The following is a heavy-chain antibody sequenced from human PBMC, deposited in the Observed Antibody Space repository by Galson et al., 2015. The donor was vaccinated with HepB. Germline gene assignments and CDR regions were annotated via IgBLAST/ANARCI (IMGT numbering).Heavy chain of an antibody. D-gene: IGHD6-6*01. Sequence: SAKVSCKASGYTFTSYYMHWVRQTPGHGLEWMGIINPSGGSTSYAQKFQGRVTMTRDTSTSTVYMDLSSLRSEDTAVYYCARVKSGYSSSSAGGIYYFDYWGQGTLVTVSS. CDR1: GYTFTSYY. CDR3: ARVKSGYSSSSAGGIYYFDY. V-gene: IGHV1-46*01. J-gene: IGHJ4*02. CDR2: INPSGGST.